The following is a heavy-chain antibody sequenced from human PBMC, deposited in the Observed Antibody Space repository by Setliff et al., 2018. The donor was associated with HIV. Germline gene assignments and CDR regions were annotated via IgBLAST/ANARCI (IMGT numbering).Heavy chain of an antibody. CDR3: ASGRGIYGSGALEAYDI. CDR1: GYTFNNYG. V-gene: IGHV1-18*01. CDR2: ISGYGNR. J-gene: IGHJ3*02. D-gene: IGHD3-10*01. Sequence: ASVKVSCKASGYTFNNYGVMWVRQAPGQGLEWMVWISGYGNRKYAQKFEGRPTVTTDTSTSTAYMELRTLRSDDTAVYFCASGRGIYGSGALEAYDIWGQGTMVTVSS.